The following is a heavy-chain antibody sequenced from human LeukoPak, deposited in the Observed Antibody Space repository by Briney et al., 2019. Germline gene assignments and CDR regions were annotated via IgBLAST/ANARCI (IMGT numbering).Heavy chain of an antibody. CDR2: AYSSGIA. V-gene: IGHV4-39*01. Sequence: SETLSLTCTVSGGSISSRIYYWGWIRQTPGKGFEWMGSAYSSGIANYSPSLKSRVTISVDSSKNPFSLRLITVTATDTAVYYCARHVKSGTNWLTRFDSWGQGTLVTVSS. D-gene: IGHD7-27*01. J-gene: IGHJ4*02. CDR1: GGSISSRIYY. CDR3: ARHVKSGTNWLTRFDS.